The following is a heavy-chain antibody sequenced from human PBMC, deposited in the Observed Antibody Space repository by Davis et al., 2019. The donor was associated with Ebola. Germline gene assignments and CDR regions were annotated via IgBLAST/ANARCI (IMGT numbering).Heavy chain of an antibody. CDR2: ISYDGSNK. Sequence: GGSLRLSCVASGFTFSGYAMHWVRQAPGKGLEWVAVISYDGSNKYYADSVKGRFTISRDNSQNTLSLQMNSLRAEDTAVYYCARAQFPTTSDHWGQGTLVTVSS. CDR1: GFTFSGYA. D-gene: IGHD1-1*01. J-gene: IGHJ4*02. CDR3: ARAQFPTTSDH. V-gene: IGHV3-30*04.